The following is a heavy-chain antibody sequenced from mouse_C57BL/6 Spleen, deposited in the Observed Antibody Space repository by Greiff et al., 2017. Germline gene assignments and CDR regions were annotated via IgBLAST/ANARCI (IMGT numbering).Heavy chain of an antibody. CDR3: ARKEGYDSGYFDV. J-gene: IGHJ1*03. CDR1: GYTFTSYW. V-gene: IGHV1-74*01. CDR2: IHPSDSDT. D-gene: IGHD2-4*01. Sequence: VQLQQPGAELVKPGASVKVSCKASGYTFTSYWMHWVKQRPGQGLEWIGRIHPSDSDTNYNHKFKGKATLTVDKSSITPYMRLSSLASEDSAVYYCARKEGYDSGYFDVWGTGTTVTVSS.